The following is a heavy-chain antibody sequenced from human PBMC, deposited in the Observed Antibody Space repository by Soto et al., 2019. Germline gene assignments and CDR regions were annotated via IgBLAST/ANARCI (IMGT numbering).Heavy chain of an antibody. D-gene: IGHD3-3*01. J-gene: IGHJ4*02. CDR1: GFTFSSYG. Sequence: QVQLVESGGGVVQPGRSLRLSCAASGFTFSSYGMHWVRQAPGKGLEWVAVISYDGSNKYYADSVKGRFTISRDNSKNTLYPQMNSLRAEDTAVYYCAKGANYDFWSGYYVGGGEKYYFDYWGQGTLVTVSS. CDR2: ISYDGSNK. CDR3: AKGANYDFWSGYYVGGGEKYYFDY. V-gene: IGHV3-30*18.